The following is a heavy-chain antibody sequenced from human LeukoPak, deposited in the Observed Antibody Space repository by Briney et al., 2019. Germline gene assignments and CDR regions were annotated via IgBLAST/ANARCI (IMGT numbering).Heavy chain of an antibody. CDR2: FYYSGST. CDR1: GGSISSYY. J-gene: IGHJ4*02. Sequence: SETLSLTCTVSGGSISSYYWSWIRQPPGEGLEWIGYFYYSGSTNYNPSRKSRVTMSVDTSKNQFSLKLSSVTAADTAVYYCARHIGAYVYYFDYWGQGTLVTVSS. CDR3: ARHIGAYVYYFDY. V-gene: IGHV4-59*01. D-gene: IGHD4-17*01.